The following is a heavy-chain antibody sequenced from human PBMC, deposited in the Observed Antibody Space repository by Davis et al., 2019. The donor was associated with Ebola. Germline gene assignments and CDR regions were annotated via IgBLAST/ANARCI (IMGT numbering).Heavy chain of an antibody. Sequence: GGSLRLSCAASGFTFSSYSMNWVRQAPGTGLEWVSSISSSSSYIYYADSVKGRFTISRDNAKNSLYLQMNSLRAEDTAVYYCARRGGSGYDGYWGQGTLVTVSS. J-gene: IGHJ4*02. CDR3: ARRGGSGYDGY. V-gene: IGHV3-21*01. D-gene: IGHD5-12*01. CDR1: GFTFSSYS. CDR2: ISSSSSYI.